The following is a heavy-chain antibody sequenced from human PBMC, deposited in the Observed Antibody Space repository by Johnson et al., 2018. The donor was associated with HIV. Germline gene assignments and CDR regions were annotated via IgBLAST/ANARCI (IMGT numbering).Heavy chain of an antibody. V-gene: IGHV3-30*03. CDR2: ISYDGSNK. Sequence: QMQLVESGGGLVQTGGSLRLSCAASGFSLSNYWMSWVRQAPGKGLEWVAVISYDGSNKYYADSVKGRFTISRDNSKNTLYLQMNSLRAEDTAVYYCARDFLEYSSSVPDAFDIWCQGTMVTVSS. CDR1: GFSLSNYW. D-gene: IGHD6-6*01. CDR3: ARDFLEYSSSVPDAFDI. J-gene: IGHJ3*02.